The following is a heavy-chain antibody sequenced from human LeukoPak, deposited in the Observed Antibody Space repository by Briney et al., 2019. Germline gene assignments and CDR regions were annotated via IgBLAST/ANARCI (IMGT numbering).Heavy chain of an antibody. J-gene: IGHJ6*03. CDR1: GFPFSNYE. Sequence: HSGGSLRLSCAASGFPFSNYEMNWVRHAPGKGLPYVSAICSNGGSTYYAHSVKGRFTISRDHSKNTLYLQMGSLRPEDMAVYYCARDGGDIVVVTASYYYMDVSGKETTVTVSS. CDR2: ICSNGGST. D-gene: IGHD2-21*02. V-gene: IGHV3-64*01. CDR3: ARDGGDIVVVTASYYYMDV.